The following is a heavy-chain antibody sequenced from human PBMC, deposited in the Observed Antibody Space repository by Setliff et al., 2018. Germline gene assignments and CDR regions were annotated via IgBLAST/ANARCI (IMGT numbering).Heavy chain of an antibody. J-gene: IGHJ3*02. CDR3: ARDLYDYVWGTYRYHDAFDI. D-gene: IGHD3-16*02. CDR1: GGSISSSSYY. Sequence: ASETLSLTCTVSGGSISSSSYYWGWIRQPPGKGLEWIGSIYYRGSTYYNPSLKSRVTISIDTPKNQFSLKLSSVTAADTAVYYCARDLYDYVWGTYRYHDAFDIWGQGTMVTVSS. CDR2: IYYRGST. V-gene: IGHV4-39*07.